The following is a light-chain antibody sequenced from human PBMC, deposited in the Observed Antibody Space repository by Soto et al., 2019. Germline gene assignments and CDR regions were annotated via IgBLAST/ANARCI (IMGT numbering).Light chain of an antibody. CDR1: SGHSSYA. CDR3: QTWGTGTHVV. J-gene: IGLJ2*01. Sequence: QSVLTQSPSASASLGASVKLTCTLSSGHSSYAIAWPQQQPEKGPRYLMKLNSDGSHSKGDGIPDRFSGSSSGAERYLTIPSLQSEDEADYYCQTWGTGTHVVFGGGTKLTVL. CDR2: LNSDGSH. V-gene: IGLV4-69*01.